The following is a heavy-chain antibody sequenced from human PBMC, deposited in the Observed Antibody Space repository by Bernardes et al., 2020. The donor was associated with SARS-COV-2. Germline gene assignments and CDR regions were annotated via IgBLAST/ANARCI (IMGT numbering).Heavy chain of an antibody. V-gene: IGHV1-18*01. D-gene: IGHD3-16*01. CDR3: ARDRGLGEVDY. CDR2: TSTYNGGT. Sequence: ASVKVSCKASGYPFTSYGITWVRQAPGQGLEWMGWTSTYNGGTNYAQMLRGRVTVTTDTPTTTAYMELRGLRSDDTAIYYCARDRGLGEVDYWGQGTLVTVS. CDR1: GYPFTSYG. J-gene: IGHJ4*02.